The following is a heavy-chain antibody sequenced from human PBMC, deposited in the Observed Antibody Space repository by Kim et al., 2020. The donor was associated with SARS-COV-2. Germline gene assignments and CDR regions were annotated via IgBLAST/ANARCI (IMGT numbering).Heavy chain of an antibody. V-gene: IGHV3-30*02. CDR3: AKQGYRFELNTYYGMDL. Sequence: LKCRLTVSRDYSKNTLYLQMNSLTAEDTAVYYCAKQGYRFELNTYYGMDLWGQGTTVTVSS. J-gene: IGHJ6*02. D-gene: IGHD5-12*01.